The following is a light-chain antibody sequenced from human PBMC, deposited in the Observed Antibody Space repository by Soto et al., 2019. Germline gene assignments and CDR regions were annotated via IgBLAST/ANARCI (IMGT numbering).Light chain of an antibody. CDR1: SSNIGSNP. CDR2: ANN. V-gene: IGLV1-44*01. J-gene: IGLJ2*01. CDR3: AAWDDSLNGQEV. Sequence: QSVLTQPPSASGAPGQRVTISCSGSSSNIGSNPVNWYQQLPGMAPKLLIYANNQRPSGVPDRFSGSKSGTSGSLAISGLQSEDEADYYCAAWDDSLNGQEVFGGGTKLTVL.